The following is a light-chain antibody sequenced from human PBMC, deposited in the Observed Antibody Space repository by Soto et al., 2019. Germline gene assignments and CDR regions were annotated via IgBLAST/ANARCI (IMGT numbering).Light chain of an antibody. J-gene: IGKJ3*01. CDR2: GAS. CDR1: QRVNSNY. Sequence: VLTQSPGTLSLSPGERATLFCRASQRVNSNYFAWYQQKPGQAPRLLVFGASTRATGIPDRFSGSGSGTDFILTISRVEPEDFAVYYCQQYTASSGIFTFGPGTKVDIK. CDR3: QQYTASSGIFT. V-gene: IGKV3-20*01.